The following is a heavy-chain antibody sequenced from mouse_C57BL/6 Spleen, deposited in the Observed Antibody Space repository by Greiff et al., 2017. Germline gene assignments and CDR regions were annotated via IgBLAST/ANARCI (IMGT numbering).Heavy chain of an antibody. Sequence: EVMLVESGGDLVKPGGSLKLSCAASGFTFSSYGMSWVRQTPDKRLEWVATISSGGSYTYYPDSVKGRFTISRDNAKNTLYLQMSSLKSEDTAMYYCARQGMSYDGYFDVWGTGTTVTVSS. V-gene: IGHV5-6*01. J-gene: IGHJ1*03. D-gene: IGHD2-12*01. CDR1: GFTFSSYG. CDR2: ISSGGSYT. CDR3: ARQGMSYDGYFDV.